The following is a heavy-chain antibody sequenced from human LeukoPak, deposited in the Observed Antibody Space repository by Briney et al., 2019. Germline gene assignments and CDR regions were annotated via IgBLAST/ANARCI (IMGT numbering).Heavy chain of an antibody. Sequence: GGSLRLSCAASGFIFTKYWMHWVRQAPGKGLVWVSHVNSDGSATSYADSVKGRFTISRDNAKNTVYLHMNSLRVEDTAVYYCARGPGSSGGAYVGDYWGHGTLVTVSS. V-gene: IGHV3-74*01. CDR3: ARGPGSSGGAYVGDY. J-gene: IGHJ4*01. CDR1: GFIFTKYW. CDR2: VNSDGSAT. D-gene: IGHD3-22*01.